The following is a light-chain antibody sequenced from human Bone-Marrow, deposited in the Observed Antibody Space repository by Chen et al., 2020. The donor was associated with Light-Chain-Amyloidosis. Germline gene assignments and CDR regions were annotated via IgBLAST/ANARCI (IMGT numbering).Light chain of an antibody. Sequence: QSVLTPLPSASGTPGQRVTISCSGASSNIGMNYVYWYQNSPGASPKLLIHRNNQRPSVVPDRSAASKAGTAAFHAISGLRSEDEADYYCAAWNGSLSGYVFGTGTKVTVL. CDR2: RNN. J-gene: IGLJ1*01. CDR3: AAWNGSLSGYV. V-gene: IGLV1-47*01. CDR1: SSNIGMNY.